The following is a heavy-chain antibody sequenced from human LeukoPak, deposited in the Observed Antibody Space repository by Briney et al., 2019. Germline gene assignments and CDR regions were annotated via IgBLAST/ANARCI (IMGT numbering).Heavy chain of an antibody. CDR3: ARIGAATYAFDI. J-gene: IGHJ3*02. Sequence: GGSLRLSCAASGFTFSNYWMHWVRQAPGKGLVWVSRIKSGGSSTSYADSVKGRFTISRDNAKNTLYLQMNSLRAEDTAVYYCARIGAATYAFDIWGQGTMVTVSS. V-gene: IGHV3-74*01. CDR1: GFTFSNYW. CDR2: IKSGGSST. D-gene: IGHD1-26*01.